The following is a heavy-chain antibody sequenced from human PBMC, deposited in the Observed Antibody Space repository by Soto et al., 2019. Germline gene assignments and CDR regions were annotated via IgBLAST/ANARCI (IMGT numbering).Heavy chain of an antibody. CDR2: ISWNSGSI. V-gene: IGHV3-9*01. D-gene: IGHD6-19*01. CDR1: GFTFDDYA. J-gene: IGHJ6*02. CDR3: AKDTRYSSGWYYGMDV. Sequence: LRLSCAASGFTFDDYAMHWVRQAPGKGLEWVSGISWNSGSIGYADSVKGRFTISRDNAKNSLYLQMNSLRAEDTALYYCAKDTRYSSGWYYGMDVWGQGTTVTVSS.